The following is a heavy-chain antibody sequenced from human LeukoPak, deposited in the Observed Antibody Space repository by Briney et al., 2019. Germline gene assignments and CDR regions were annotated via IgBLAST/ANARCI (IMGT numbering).Heavy chain of an antibody. CDR2: MNPNSGGT. D-gene: IGHD4-23*01. CDR1: GYTFTSYD. Sequence: ASVKVSCKASGYTFTSYDINWVRQATGQGLEWMGWMNPNSGGTNYAQKFQGRVTMTTDASTSTAHMELRSLRSDDTVVYYCARQGYSGHSQGAADYWGQGTLVTVSS. V-gene: IGHV1-8*02. J-gene: IGHJ4*02. CDR3: ARQGYSGHSQGAADY.